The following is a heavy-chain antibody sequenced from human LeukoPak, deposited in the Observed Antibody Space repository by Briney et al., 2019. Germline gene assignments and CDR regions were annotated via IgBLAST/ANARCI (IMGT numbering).Heavy chain of an antibody. CDR2: MNPNSGNT. CDR3: ARDMLFYYDSSGPNDY. CDR1: GYTFTSYD. J-gene: IGHJ4*02. Sequence: ASVKVSCKASGYTFTSYDINWVRQATGQGLEWMGWMNPNSGNTGYAQKFQGRVTMTTDTSTSTAYMELRSLRSDDTAVYYCARDMLFYYDSSGPNDYWGQGTLVTVSS. V-gene: IGHV1-8*01. D-gene: IGHD3-22*01.